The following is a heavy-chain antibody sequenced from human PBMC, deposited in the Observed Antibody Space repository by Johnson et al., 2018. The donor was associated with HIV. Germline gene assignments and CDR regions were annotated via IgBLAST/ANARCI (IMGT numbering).Heavy chain of an antibody. CDR1: GFTFSRYW. Sequence: VQLVESGGGLIQPGGSLRLSCAASGFTFSRYWMSWVRQAPGKGLEWVANIKQDGSEKYYVDSVKGRFTISRDNAKNSLYLQMNSLRAEDTAVYYCASDSRISLIVVVIRGGFDIWGHGTMVTVSS. CDR3: ASDSRISLIVVVIRGGFDI. V-gene: IGHV3-7*01. J-gene: IGHJ3*02. D-gene: IGHD3-22*01. CDR2: IKQDGSEK.